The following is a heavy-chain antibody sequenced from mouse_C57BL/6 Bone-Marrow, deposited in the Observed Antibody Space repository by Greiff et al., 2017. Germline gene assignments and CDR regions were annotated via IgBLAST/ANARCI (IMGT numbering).Heavy chain of an antibody. V-gene: IGHV1-5*01. Sequence: EVQLQQSGTVPARPGASVKMSCKTSGYTFTSYWMHWVKQRPGQGLEWIGAIYPGNSDTSYNQKFKGKDKLTAVTSASTAYMELSSLTNEDSAVYYCTRWYYDYAMDYWGQGTSVTVSS. J-gene: IGHJ4*01. D-gene: IGHD1-1*02. CDR2: IYPGNSDT. CDR3: TRWYYDYAMDY. CDR1: GYTFTSYW.